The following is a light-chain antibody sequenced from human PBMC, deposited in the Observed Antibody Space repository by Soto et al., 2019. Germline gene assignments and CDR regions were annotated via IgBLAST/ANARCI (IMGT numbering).Light chain of an antibody. Sequence: IQMTQSPTSAPAFVGVRVTFTCRASQGFSSWLALYQQNPGKAPKLLIYAASSFQSGFPPRFSDSGSCTDFTLTISRLQPEDFATYYCQQPITFPYTLGQWTKLEIK. J-gene: IGKJ2*01. CDR3: QQPITFPYT. CDR1: QGFSSW. V-gene: IGKV1-12*01. CDR2: AAS.